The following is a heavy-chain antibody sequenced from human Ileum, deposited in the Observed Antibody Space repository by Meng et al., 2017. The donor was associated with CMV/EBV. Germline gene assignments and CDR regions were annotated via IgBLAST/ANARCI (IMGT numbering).Heavy chain of an antibody. J-gene: IGHJ4*02. CDR2: TNEHDSDK. CDR1: GFTFSDYP. Sequence: GESLKISCAASGFTFSDYPMHWVRQAPGKGLEWVANTNEHDSDKYYVDAVKGRFTISRDNAKDSVYLQMTSLRAEDTAVYYCARRAGGITRTFFDFWGRGTPVTVSS. CDR3: ARRAGGITRTFFDF. V-gene: IGHV3-7*01. D-gene: IGHD1-20*01.